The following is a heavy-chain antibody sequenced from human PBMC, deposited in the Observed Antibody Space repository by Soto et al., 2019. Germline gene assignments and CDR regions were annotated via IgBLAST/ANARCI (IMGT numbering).Heavy chain of an antibody. V-gene: IGHV1-8*01. CDR3: ARSVTFGETQDYYYGMDV. CDR1: GYTFTSYD. Sequence: GASVKVSCKASGYTFTSYDINWVRQATGQGLEWMGWMNPNSGNTGYAQKFQGRVTMTRNTSISTAYMELSSLRSEDTAVYYCARSVTFGETQDYYYGMDVWGQGTTVTVSS. D-gene: IGHD3-10*01. J-gene: IGHJ6*02. CDR2: MNPNSGNT.